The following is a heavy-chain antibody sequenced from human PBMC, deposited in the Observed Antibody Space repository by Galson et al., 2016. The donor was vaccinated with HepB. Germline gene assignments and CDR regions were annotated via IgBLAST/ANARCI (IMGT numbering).Heavy chain of an antibody. Sequence: SLRLSCAVSGFIFSEHGMHWVRQAPGKGLEWVAVIWYDESNKYYADSVKGRFTISRDNSKNTVYLQMDSLRAEDTAVYYCAKNLNPYDFYSGYYHEFWGQGTMVTASS. V-gene: IGHV3-33*06. CDR2: IWYDESNK. CDR1: GFIFSEHG. D-gene: IGHD3-3*01. J-gene: IGHJ4*02. CDR3: AKNLNPYDFYSGYYHEF.